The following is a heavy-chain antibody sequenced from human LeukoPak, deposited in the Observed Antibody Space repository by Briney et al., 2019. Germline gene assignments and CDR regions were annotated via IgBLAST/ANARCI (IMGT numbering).Heavy chain of an antibody. CDR2: INYSGRT. J-gene: IGHJ5*02. CDR3: ARRRKDLNWFDP. V-gene: IGHV4-39*01. Sequence: PSENLSLTCTVSGDSISSSDYYWGWIRQPPGKGLEWIALINYSGRTFYNPSLKSRVTISVDMSKNQFSLNLNSVTAADTAVYYCARRRKDLNWFDPWGQGTLVTVSS. CDR1: GDSISSSDYY.